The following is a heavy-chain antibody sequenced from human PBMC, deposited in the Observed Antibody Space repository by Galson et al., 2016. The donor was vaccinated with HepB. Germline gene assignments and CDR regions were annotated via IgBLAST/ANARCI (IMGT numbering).Heavy chain of an antibody. CDR1: GFTFRMYS. Sequence: SLRLSCAASGFTFRMYSIHWIRQAPGKGLEWVAVIAGNGRGQYYADSVRGRFTIYRDNSKNTGDLQMSSLRPDDTAVYYCAKEDFCSRTGCPAGYWGQGSLVTVSS. CDR2: IAGNGRGQ. CDR3: AKEDFCSRTGCPAGY. J-gene: IGHJ4*02. V-gene: IGHV3-30*04. D-gene: IGHD2-2*01.